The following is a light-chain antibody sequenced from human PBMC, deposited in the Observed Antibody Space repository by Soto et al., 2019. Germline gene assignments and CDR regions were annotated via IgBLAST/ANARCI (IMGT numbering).Light chain of an antibody. V-gene: IGKV3-11*01. CDR2: DAS. CDR1: QSVAGY. J-gene: IGKJ4*01. Sequence: EIVLTQSPATLSLSPGERATLSCRASQSVAGYFAWYQQKPGQAPRLLIYDASNRATGIPARFSGSGSGTDFTLTISSLEPEDFAVYYCQQRSNWPLTFGGGTKVEIK. CDR3: QQRSNWPLT.